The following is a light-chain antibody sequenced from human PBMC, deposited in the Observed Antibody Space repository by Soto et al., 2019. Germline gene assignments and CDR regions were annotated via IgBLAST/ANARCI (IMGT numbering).Light chain of an antibody. J-gene: IGKJ4*01. CDR2: AAS. CDR1: QNINDY. V-gene: IGKV1-39*01. CDR3: QQSYSIPPLT. Sequence: DIQMTQSPSSLSASVGDRVTITCRASQNINDYLNWYQQKPGKAPKVLIYAASSLQSGVPSRFSGSGSGTDFTLTITSLQPEDFATYYCQQSYSIPPLTFGGGTKVEIK.